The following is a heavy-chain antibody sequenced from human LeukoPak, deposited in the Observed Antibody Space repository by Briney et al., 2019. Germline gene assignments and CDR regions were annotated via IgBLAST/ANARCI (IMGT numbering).Heavy chain of an antibody. CDR2: IYPGDSDT. J-gene: IGHJ5*02. V-gene: IGHV5-51*03. D-gene: IGHD4-11*01. CDR1: GYNFTSYW. Sequence: GESLKISCXGSGYNFTSYWIAWVRKMSGKGLEWMGIIYPGDSDTKYSPSFQGQVTISADRSITTAYLQWSSLKASDTAMYYCARFTDYTNNPHWFDPWGQGTLVTVSS. CDR3: ARFTDYTNNPHWFDP.